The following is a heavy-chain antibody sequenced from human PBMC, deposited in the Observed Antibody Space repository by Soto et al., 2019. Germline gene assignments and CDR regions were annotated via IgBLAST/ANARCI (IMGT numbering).Heavy chain of an antibody. J-gene: IGHJ3*02. CDR2: ISSNGGST. CDR3: VKYLSFIEEPRTFDI. V-gene: IGHV3-64D*08. D-gene: IGHD1-26*01. Sequence: HPGGSLSLSCSAPGFTVSSYAMHWVRQAPGKGLEYVSAISSNGGSTYYADSVKGRFTISRDNSKNTLYLQMSSLRAEDTAVYYCVKYLSFIEEPRTFDIWAQGTIVTVS. CDR1: GFTVSSYA.